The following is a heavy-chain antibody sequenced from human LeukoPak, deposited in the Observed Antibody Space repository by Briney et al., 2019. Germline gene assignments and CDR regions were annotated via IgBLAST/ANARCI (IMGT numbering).Heavy chain of an antibody. V-gene: IGHV3-23*01. J-gene: IGHJ4*02. CDR1: GFTFSSYT. D-gene: IGHD2-15*01. Sequence: PGGSLRLSCAASGFTFSSYTMSWVRQAPGKGLEWVSAISGSGGSTYYADSVKGRFTISRDNSKNTLYLQMNSLRAEDTAVYYCAKAEPDIVVVVAAALDYWGQGTLVTVSS. CDR3: AKAEPDIVVVVAAALDY. CDR2: ISGSGGST.